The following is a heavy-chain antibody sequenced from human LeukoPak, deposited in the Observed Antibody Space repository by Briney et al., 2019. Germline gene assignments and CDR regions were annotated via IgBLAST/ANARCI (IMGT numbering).Heavy chain of an antibody. CDR1: GFTVSSNY. Sequence: WGSLRLSCAASGFTVSSNYMSWVRQAPGKGLEWVSVIYSGGSTYYADSVKGRFTISRDNSKNTLYLQMNSLRAEDTAEYYCASTTYYYDSSGYYFDYWGQGTLVTVSS. J-gene: IGHJ4*02. CDR3: ASTTYYYDSSGYYFDY. D-gene: IGHD3-22*01. CDR2: IYSGGST. V-gene: IGHV3-53*01.